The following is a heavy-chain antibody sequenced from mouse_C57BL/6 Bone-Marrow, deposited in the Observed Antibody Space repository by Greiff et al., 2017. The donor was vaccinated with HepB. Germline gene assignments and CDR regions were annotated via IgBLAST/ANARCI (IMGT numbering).Heavy chain of an antibody. V-gene: IGHV1-63*01. D-gene: IGHD1-1*01. CDR1: GYTFTNYW. CDR3: ARSHYGSSPFDY. J-gene: IGHJ2*01. Sequence: QVQLQQSGAELVRPGTSVKMSCKASGYTFTNYWIGWAKQRPGHGLEWIGDIYPGGGYTNYNEKFKGKATLTADKSSSTAYMQFSSLTSEDSAVYFCARSHYGSSPFDYWGQGTTLTVSS. CDR2: IYPGGGYT.